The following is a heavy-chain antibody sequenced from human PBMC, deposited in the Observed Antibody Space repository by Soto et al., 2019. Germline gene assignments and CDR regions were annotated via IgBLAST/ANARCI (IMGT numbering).Heavy chain of an antibody. CDR3: ARGRRWYNWNVDAFDI. CDR2: IYYSGST. D-gene: IGHD1-20*01. Sequence: SETLSLTCTVSGGSISSCGYYWSWIRQHPGKGLEWIGYIYYSGSTYYNPSLKSRVTISVDTSKNQFSLKLSSVTAADTAVYYCARGRRWYNWNVDAFDIWGQGTMVTVSS. V-gene: IGHV4-31*03. CDR1: GGSISSCGYY. J-gene: IGHJ3*02.